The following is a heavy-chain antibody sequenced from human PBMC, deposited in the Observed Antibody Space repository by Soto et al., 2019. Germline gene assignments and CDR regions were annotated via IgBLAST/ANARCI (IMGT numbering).Heavy chain of an antibody. CDR3: AREEYSSSWYYFDY. CDR2: IWYDGSNK. J-gene: IGHJ4*02. Sequence: QVQLVESGGGVVQPGRSLRLSCAASGFTFSSYGMHWVRQAPGKGLEWVAVIWYDGSNKYYADSVKGRFTISRDNSKNTLYLQMNSLRAEDTAVYYCAREEYSSSWYYFDYWGQGTLVTVSS. D-gene: IGHD6-13*01. V-gene: IGHV3-33*01. CDR1: GFTFSSYG.